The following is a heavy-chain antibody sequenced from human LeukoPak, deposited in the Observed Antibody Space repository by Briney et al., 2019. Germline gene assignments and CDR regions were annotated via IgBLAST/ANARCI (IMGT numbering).Heavy chain of an antibody. D-gene: IGHD2-8*01. CDR2: INPNSGGT. J-gene: IGHJ3*02. CDR3: ARDDWVMVYAIPSDAFDI. Sequence: ASVKVSCKASGYTFTGYYMHWVRQAPGQGLEWMGWINPNSGGTNYAQKFQGRVTMTRDTSISTAYMELSRLRSDDTAVYYCARDDWVMVYAIPSDAFDIWGQGTMVTVSS. V-gene: IGHV1-2*02. CDR1: GYTFTGYY.